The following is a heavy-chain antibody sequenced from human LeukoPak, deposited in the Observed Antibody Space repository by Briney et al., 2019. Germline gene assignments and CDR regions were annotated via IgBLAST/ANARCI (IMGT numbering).Heavy chain of an antibody. CDR3: AKGEYSYGFLNYFDY. J-gene: IGHJ4*02. CDR2: ISGSGGST. CDR1: GFTFSSYA. Sequence: GGSLRLSCSASGFTFSSYAMSWVRQAPGKGLEWVSAISGSGGSTYYADPVKSRFTISRDNSKNTLYLQMNSLRAEDTAVYYCAKGEYSYGFLNYFDYWGQGTLVTVSS. V-gene: IGHV3-23*01. D-gene: IGHD5-18*01.